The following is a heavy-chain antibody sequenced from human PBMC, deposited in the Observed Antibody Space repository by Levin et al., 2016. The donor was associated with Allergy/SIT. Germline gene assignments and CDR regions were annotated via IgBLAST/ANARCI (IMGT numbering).Heavy chain of an antibody. D-gene: IGHD6-19*01. CDR3: ARIGRCGGWQTADY. V-gene: IGHV2-70*11. CDR1: GFSLTTNGIC. CDR2: IDWDDDK. Sequence: SGPTLVKPTQTLTLTCTFSGFSLTTNGICVTWIRQPPGKALEWLARIDWDDDKKYSTSLRTRLTISQDASKNQVILEMTNMDPVDTATYYCARIGRCGGWQTADYWGQGTLVTVSP. J-gene: IGHJ4*02.